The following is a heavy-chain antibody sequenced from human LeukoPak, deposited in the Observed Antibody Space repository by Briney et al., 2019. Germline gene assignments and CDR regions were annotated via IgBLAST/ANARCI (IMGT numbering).Heavy chain of an antibody. V-gene: IGHV3-23*01. D-gene: IGHD3-10*01. J-gene: IGHJ4*02. CDR2: ISGSGGST. CDR3: AKGQYYYGSGSYPGWYFDY. Sequence: GGPLRLSCAASGFTFSSYAMSWVRQAPGKGLEWVSAISGSGGSTYYADSVKGRFTISRDNSKNTLYLQMNSLRAEDTAVYYCAKGQYYYGSGSYPGWYFDYWGQGTLVTVSS. CDR1: GFTFSSYA.